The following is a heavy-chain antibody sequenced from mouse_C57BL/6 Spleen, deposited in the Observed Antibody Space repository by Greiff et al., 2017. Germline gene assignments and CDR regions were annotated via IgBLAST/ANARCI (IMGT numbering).Heavy chain of an antibody. Sequence: QVQLQQSDAELVKPGASVKISCKASGYTFTDHTIHWMKQRPEQGLEWIGYIYPRDGSTKYNEKFKGKATLTADKSSSTAYMQLNSLSTEDSAVYFYERTFKYDYNGDYDAMDYWGQGTSVTVSS. D-gene: IGHD2-4*01. J-gene: IGHJ4*01. CDR1: GYTFTDHT. CDR2: IYPRDGST. CDR3: ERTFKYDYNGDYDAMDY. V-gene: IGHV1-78*01.